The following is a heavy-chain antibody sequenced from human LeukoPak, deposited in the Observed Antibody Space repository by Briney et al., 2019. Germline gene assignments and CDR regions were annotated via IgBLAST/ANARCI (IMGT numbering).Heavy chain of an antibody. D-gene: IGHD2-2*01. Sequence: PSETLSLTCTVSGGSISSSSYYWGWIRQPPGKGLEWIGSIYYSGSTYYNPSLKSRVTISVDTSKNQFSLKLSSVTAADTAVYYCARDLGGVRGCSSTSCSDYWGQGTLVTVSS. CDR1: GGSISSSSYY. V-gene: IGHV4-39*07. CDR2: IYYSGST. J-gene: IGHJ4*02. CDR3: ARDLGGVRGCSSTSCSDY.